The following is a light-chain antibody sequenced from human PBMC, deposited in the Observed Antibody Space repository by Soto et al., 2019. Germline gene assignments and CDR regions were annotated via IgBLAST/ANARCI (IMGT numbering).Light chain of an antibody. V-gene: IGKV1-9*01. CDR3: QQFNSYPLT. CDR1: QGISSY. CDR2: AAS. J-gene: IGKJ4*01. Sequence: DIQLTQSPSFLSASVGDRVTITCRASQGISSYLAWYQQKPGKAPKSLIYAASTLQSGVPTRFSGSGSGTEFTLTIISLQPEDFATYYCQQFNSYPLTFGGGTRWIS.